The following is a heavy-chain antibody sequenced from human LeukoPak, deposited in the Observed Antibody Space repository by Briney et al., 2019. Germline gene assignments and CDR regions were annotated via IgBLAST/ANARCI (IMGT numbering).Heavy chain of an antibody. CDR2: ISGNGDTT. D-gene: IGHD1-26*01. CDR1: GFTFDGYS. V-gene: IGHV3-64*01. CDR3: AREGSPGTLDY. Sequence: GFLRLSCAASGFTFDGYSMHWVRRAPGREPEYISAISGNGDTTYYANSVKGRFTISRDNSKNTLYLQMGSPRVDDRALYYCAREGSPGTLDYWGQGTLVTVSS. J-gene: IGHJ4*02.